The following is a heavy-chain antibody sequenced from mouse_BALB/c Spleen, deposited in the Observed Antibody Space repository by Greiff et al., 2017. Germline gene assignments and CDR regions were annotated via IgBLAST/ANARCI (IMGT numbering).Heavy chain of an antibody. Sequence: EVQLQQSGAELVKPGASVKLSCTASGFNIKDTYMPWVKQRPEQGLEWIGRIDPANGNTKYDPKFQGKATITADTSSNTAYLQLSSLTSEDTAVYYCAREGDYNWYFDVWGAGTTVTVSS. V-gene: IGHV14-3*02. D-gene: IGHD2-4*01. CDR2: IDPANGNT. CDR1: GFNIKDTY. J-gene: IGHJ1*01. CDR3: AREGDYNWYFDV.